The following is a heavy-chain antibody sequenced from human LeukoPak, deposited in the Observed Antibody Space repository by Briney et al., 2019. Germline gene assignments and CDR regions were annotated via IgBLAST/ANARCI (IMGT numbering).Heavy chain of an antibody. D-gene: IGHD1-26*01. CDR3: ARRSGSYQHHFDY. CDR1: GYTFTSYG. Sequence: ASVKVSCKASGYTFTSYGISWVRQAPGQGLEWMGWISAYNGNTNYAQKLQGRVTMTRDTSISTAYMELSRLRSDDTAVYYCARRSGSYQHHFDYWGQGTLVTVSS. V-gene: IGHV1-18*01. J-gene: IGHJ4*02. CDR2: ISAYNGNT.